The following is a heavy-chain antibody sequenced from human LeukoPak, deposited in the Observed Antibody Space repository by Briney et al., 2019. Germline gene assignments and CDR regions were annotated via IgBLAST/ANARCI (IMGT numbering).Heavy chain of an antibody. CDR2: ISSSGSTI. V-gene: IGHV3-11*04. CDR1: GFTFSDYY. D-gene: IGHD3-10*01. J-gene: IGHJ6*03. CDR3: ARDYKSSYYYYYMDV. Sequence: GGSLRLSCAASGFTFSDYYMSWIRQAPGKGLEWVSYISSSGSTIYYADSAKGRFTISRDNAKNSLYLQMNSLRAEDAAVYYCARDYKSSYYYYYMDVWGKGTTVTVSS.